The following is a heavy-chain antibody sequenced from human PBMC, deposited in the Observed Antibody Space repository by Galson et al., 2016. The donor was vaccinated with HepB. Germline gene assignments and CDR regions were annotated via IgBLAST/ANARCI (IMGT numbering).Heavy chain of an antibody. CDR3: VKDNGQGWIYARGAFDV. CDR1: GFTFSNYP. J-gene: IGHJ3*01. D-gene: IGHD2/OR15-2a*01. V-gene: IGHV3-23*01. CDR2: ISGSGNSP. Sequence: SLRLSCAASGFTFSNYPMAWVRQAPGQGLDWVSGISGSGNSPYYADSVKGRFTISRDNSKNSLFLKMNSLGAEATALYYCVKDNGQGWIYARGAFDVWGQGTLVAVSS.